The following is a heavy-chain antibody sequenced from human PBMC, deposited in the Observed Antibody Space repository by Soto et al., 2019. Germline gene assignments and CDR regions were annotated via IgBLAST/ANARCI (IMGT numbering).Heavy chain of an antibody. V-gene: IGHV4-59*08. CDR1: GGSISSYY. Sequence: SETLSLTCTVSGGSISSYYWSWIRQPPGKGLEWIGYIYYSGSTNYNPSLKSRVTISVDTSKNQFSLKLSSVTAADTAVYYCARHGVSYVDLDYWGQGTLVTVSS. CDR2: IYYSGST. D-gene: IGHD3-16*01. J-gene: IGHJ4*02. CDR3: ARHGVSYVDLDY.